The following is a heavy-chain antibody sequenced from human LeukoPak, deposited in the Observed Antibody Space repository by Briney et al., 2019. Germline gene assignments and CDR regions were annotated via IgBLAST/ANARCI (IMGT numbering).Heavy chain of an antibody. V-gene: IGHV4-59*01. CDR1: GGSISSYY. Sequence: PSETLSLTCTVSGGSISSYYWSWIRQPPGKGLEWIGYIYYSGSTNYNPSLKSRVTISVDTSMNQFSLKLRSVTAADTAVYYCARSRRDCSGGSCYFGFGGMGYYYYGMDVWGQGTTVTVSS. J-gene: IGHJ6*02. CDR3: ARSRRDCSGGSCYFGFGGMGYYYYGMDV. D-gene: IGHD2-15*01. CDR2: IYYSGST.